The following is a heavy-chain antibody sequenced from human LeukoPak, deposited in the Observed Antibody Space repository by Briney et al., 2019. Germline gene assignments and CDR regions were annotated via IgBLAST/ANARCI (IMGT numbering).Heavy chain of an antibody. CDR3: AREPSGIAVSGIFDY. J-gene: IGHJ4*02. CDR2: ISSSSSTK. D-gene: IGHD6-19*01. V-gene: IGHV3-48*01. CDR1: GFTFSTYN. Sequence: GGSLRLSCAASGFTFSTYNMNWVRQAPGKGLEWVSYISSSSSTKYYADSVKGRFTVSRDNAKNSLYLQMNSLRAEDTAVYFCAREPSGIAVSGIFDYRGQGTLVTVSS.